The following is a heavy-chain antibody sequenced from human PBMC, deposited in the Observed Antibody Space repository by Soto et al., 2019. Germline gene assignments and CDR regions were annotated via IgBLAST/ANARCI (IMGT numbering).Heavy chain of an antibody. V-gene: IGHV3-9*01. CDR2: ISWNSEIL. Sequence: EVQLVESGGGLVQPGKSLRLSCVASGFTFDDYAMHWVRQAAGKGLEWVAGISWNSEILGYADSVTGRFTISRDNAKNNLYMAMNSLRIDVTALYYCAKVRELVYSAGWSDPWGQGSLVTVSS. D-gene: IGHD1-26*01. CDR3: AKVRELVYSAGWSDP. J-gene: IGHJ5*02. CDR1: GFTFDDYA.